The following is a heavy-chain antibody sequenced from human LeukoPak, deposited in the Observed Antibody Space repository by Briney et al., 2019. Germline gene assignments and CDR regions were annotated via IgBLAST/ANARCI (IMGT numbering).Heavy chain of an antibody. CDR3: ARGTSSWSYYYYYYMDV. CDR1: GGSISSSSYY. Sequence: PSETLSLTCTASGGSISSSSYYWGWIRQPPGKGLEWIGSIYYSGSTYYNPSLKSRVTISVDTSKNQFSLKLSSVTAADTAVYYCARGTSSWSYYYYYYMDVWGKGTTVTVSS. CDR2: IYYSGST. D-gene: IGHD6-13*01. J-gene: IGHJ6*03. V-gene: IGHV4-39*07.